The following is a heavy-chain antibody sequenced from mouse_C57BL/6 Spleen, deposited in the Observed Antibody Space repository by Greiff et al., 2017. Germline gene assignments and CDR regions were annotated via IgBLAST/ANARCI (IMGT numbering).Heavy chain of an antibody. CDR2: INPSTGGT. CDR1: GYSFTGYY. J-gene: IGHJ3*01. Sequence: VQLQQSGPELVKPGASVKISCKASGYSFTGYYMNWVKQSPEKSLEWIGEINPSTGGTTYNQKFKAKATLTVDKSSSTAYMQLKSLTSEDSAVYYCAVYYDYDRFAYWGQGTLVTVSA. CDR3: AVYYDYDRFAY. V-gene: IGHV1-42*01. D-gene: IGHD2-4*01.